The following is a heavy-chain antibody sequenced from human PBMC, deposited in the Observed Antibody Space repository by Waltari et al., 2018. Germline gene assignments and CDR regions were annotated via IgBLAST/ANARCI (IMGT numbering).Heavy chain of an antibody. CDR3: ARRLYYYDSSGYQTDAFDI. CDR1: GGSISSSRDY. D-gene: IGHD3-22*01. J-gene: IGHJ3*02. V-gene: IGHV4-39*01. CDR2: IYYSGST. Sequence: QLQMQESGPGLVKPSETLYLTCTVSGGSISSSRDYWGWIRQRPGQGLEWIGSIYYSGSTSYNPSLKSRVTISVDTSKNQFSLKLSSVTAADTAVYYCARRLYYYDSSGYQTDAFDIWGQGTMVTVSS.